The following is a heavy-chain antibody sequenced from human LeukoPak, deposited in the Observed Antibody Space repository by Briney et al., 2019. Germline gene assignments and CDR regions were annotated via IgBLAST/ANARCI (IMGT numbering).Heavy chain of an antibody. CDR3: ARVRRGWIHHVGAFDI. D-gene: IGHD5-18*01. J-gene: IGHJ3*02. Sequence: GASVKVSCKASGYTFTSYYMHWVRQAPGQGLEWMGIINPSGGSTSYAQKFQGRVTMTRDTSTSTVYMELSSLRSEDTAVYYCARVRRGWIHHVGAFDIWGQGTMVTVSS. CDR2: INPSGGST. CDR1: GYTFTSYY. V-gene: IGHV1-46*01.